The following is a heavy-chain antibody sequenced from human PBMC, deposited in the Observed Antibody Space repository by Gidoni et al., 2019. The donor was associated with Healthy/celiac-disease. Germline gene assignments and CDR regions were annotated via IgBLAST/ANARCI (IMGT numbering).Heavy chain of an antibody. CDR2: ISSSSSYI. D-gene: IGHD3-3*01. V-gene: IGHV3-21*01. CDR1: GFTFSSYS. Sequence: EVQLVASGGGLVKPGGSLRPSCAASGFTFSSYSMNWVRQAPGKGLEWVSAISSSSSYIYYADSVKGRFTISRDNAKNSLYLQMNSLRAEDTAVYYCARGGVNYDFWSGYYVYWGQGTLVTVSS. J-gene: IGHJ4*02. CDR3: ARGGVNYDFWSGYYVY.